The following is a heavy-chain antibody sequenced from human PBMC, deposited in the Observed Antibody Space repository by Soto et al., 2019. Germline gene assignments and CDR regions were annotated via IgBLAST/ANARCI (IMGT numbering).Heavy chain of an antibody. D-gene: IGHD1-7*01. J-gene: IGHJ4*02. V-gene: IGHV1-69*13. CDR1: GGTFSSYA. Sequence: SVKVSCKDSGGTFSSYAISWVRQAPGQGLKWMGGIIPIFGTANYAQKFQGRVTITADESTSTAYMEPSSLRSEDTAVYYCARGDTWNYAGYWGQGTLVTVSS. CDR3: ARGDTWNYAGY. CDR2: IIPIFGTA.